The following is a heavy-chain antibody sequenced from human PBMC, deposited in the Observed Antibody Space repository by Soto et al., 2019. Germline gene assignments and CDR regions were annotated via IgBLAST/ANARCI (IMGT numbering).Heavy chain of an antibody. J-gene: IGHJ2*01. Sequence: QVQLQQWGAGLLKPSETLSLSCAVNGGSFSGYYWTWSRKPPGKGLDWIGEINHGGSTHYNPSLQGRITISIATSKKQFSLKLSLVPAADTAVYYCSRGTGGWYFDLWGRGALVTVS. CDR1: GGSFSGYY. CDR3: SRGTGGWYFDL. D-gene: IGHD4-17*01. V-gene: IGHV4-34*01. CDR2: INHGGST.